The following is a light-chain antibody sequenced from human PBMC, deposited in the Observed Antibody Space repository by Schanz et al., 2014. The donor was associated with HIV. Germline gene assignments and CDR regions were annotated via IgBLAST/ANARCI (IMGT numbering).Light chain of an antibody. V-gene: IGKV1-5*03. J-gene: IGKJ2*01. CDR2: QAS. CDR1: QTIYSW. CDR3: QQSDAYPYT. Sequence: DIQMTQSPSSLSASVGDRVTITCRASQTIYSWLAWYQQKPGRAPNLLIYQASTLETGVPSRFSGSGSGTEFTLTISSLQPDDFATYYCQQSDAYPYTFGQGTKLEIK.